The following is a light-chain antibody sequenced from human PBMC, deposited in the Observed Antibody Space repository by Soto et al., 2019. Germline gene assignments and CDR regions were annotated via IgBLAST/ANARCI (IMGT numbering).Light chain of an antibody. CDR1: SSDVGSYNY. J-gene: IGLJ1*01. Sequence: LTQPASVSGSPGQSITISCTGTSSDVGSYNYVSWYQQHPGKAPKLMIYEVSDRPSGISSRFSGSKSGDTASLTISGLQTEDEADYYCSSYTSSSTLFGTGTKVTVL. CDR2: EVS. CDR3: SSYTSSSTL. V-gene: IGLV2-14*01.